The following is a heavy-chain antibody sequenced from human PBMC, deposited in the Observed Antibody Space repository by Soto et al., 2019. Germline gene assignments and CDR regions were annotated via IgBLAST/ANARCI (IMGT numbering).Heavy chain of an antibody. Sequence: ASVKVSCKASGGTFSSYAISWVRQAPGQGIEWMGGIIPIFGTANYAQKFQGRVTITADESTSTAYMELSSLRSEDTAVYYCARVAANYYDSSGYYGPQGYWGQGTLVTVSS. CDR1: GGTFSSYA. CDR3: ARVAANYYDSSGYYGPQGY. CDR2: IIPIFGTA. J-gene: IGHJ4*02. V-gene: IGHV1-69*13. D-gene: IGHD3-22*01.